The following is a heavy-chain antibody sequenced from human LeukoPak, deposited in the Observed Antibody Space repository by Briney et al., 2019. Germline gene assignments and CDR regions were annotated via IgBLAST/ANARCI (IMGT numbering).Heavy chain of an antibody. Sequence: GRSLRLSCAASGFTFSSYGMHWVRQAPGKGLEWVAFIRYDGSNKYYADSVKGRFTISRDNSKNTLYLQMNSLRAEDTAVYYCAKDKGSASYYYYMDVWGKGTTVTISS. J-gene: IGHJ6*03. D-gene: IGHD6-25*01. CDR1: GFTFSSYG. CDR3: AKDKGSASYYYYMDV. V-gene: IGHV3-30*02. CDR2: IRYDGSNK.